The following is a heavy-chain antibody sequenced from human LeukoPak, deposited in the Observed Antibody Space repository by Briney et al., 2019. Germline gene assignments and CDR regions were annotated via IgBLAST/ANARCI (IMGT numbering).Heavy chain of an antibody. Sequence: SETLSLTCTVSGYSISTGYYWDWIRQPPGKGLEWIGTFYHGGSTYYNPSLKSRVTISVDKSKNQFSLKLSSVTAADTAVYYCARGIAAPWVYYYYMDVWGKGTTVTVSS. V-gene: IGHV4-38-2*02. CDR2: FYHGGST. CDR3: ARGIAAPWVYYYYMDV. J-gene: IGHJ6*03. CDR1: GYSISTGYY. D-gene: IGHD6-13*01.